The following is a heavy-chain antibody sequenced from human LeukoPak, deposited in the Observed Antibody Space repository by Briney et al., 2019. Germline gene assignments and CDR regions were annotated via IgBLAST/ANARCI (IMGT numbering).Heavy chain of an antibody. V-gene: IGHV3-30-3*02. CDR2: ISNDGNNK. J-gene: IGHJ4*02. Sequence: GGSLRLSCAASGFSFRSYAMYWVRQAPGKGLEWVAVISNDGNNKYYADSVKGRFTVSRDNPKNTLYLQMNSLRAEDTAFYFCAKRGVVIRVILVGFHKEAYYFDSWGQGALVTVSS. D-gene: IGHD3-22*01. CDR1: GFSFRSYA. CDR3: AKRGVVIRVILVGFHKEAYYFDS.